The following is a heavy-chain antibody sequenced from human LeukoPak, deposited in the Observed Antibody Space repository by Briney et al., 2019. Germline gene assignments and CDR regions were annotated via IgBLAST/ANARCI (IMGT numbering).Heavy chain of an antibody. V-gene: IGHV1-2*06. J-gene: IGHJ5*02. Sequence: ASVKVSCKASGYTFTSYYMHWVRQPPGQGLEWMGRINPNSGGTNYAQKFQGRVTMTRDTSISTAYMELTRLRSDDTAVYYCARGEAAAQQYNWFDPWGQGTLVTVSS. CDR2: INPNSGGT. CDR3: ARGEAAAQQYNWFDP. CDR1: GYTFTSYY. D-gene: IGHD6-13*01.